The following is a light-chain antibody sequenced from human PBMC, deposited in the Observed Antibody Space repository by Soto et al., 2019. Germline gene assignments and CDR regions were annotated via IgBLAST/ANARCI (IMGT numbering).Light chain of an antibody. J-gene: IGKJ2*01. CDR2: DAS. V-gene: IGKV1-5*01. CDR3: QQYDSSSPT. Sequence: DFQMTQSPSTLSASVGDRVTITCRASQSIHSWLAWYQQKPGRTPKFLIYDASSLETGVPSRFSGSGSGTEFTLTIRSLQPDDFATYYCQQYDSSSPTFGQGTKLEIK. CDR1: QSIHSW.